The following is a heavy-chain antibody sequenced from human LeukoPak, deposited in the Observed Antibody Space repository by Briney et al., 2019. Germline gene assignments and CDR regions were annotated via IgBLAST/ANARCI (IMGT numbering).Heavy chain of an antibody. CDR3: GRLKYQLLYMDL. D-gene: IGHD2-2*01. V-gene: IGHV4-59*08. CDR2: IYYSGST. Sequence: ASETLSLTCTVSGGSISSYYWSWIRQPPGKGLEWIGYIYYSGSTNYNPSLKRRVTISVETSKNQLSLKLSAVTAGDTAVEYCGRLKYQLLYMDLWGKGTTVTVSS. CDR1: GGSISSYY. J-gene: IGHJ6*03.